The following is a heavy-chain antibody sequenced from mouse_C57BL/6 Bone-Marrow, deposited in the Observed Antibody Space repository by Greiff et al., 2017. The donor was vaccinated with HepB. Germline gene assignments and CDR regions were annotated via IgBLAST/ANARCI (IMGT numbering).Heavy chain of an antibody. CDR1: GYAFSSSW. V-gene: IGHV1-82*01. Sequence: QVQLQQSGPELVKPGASVKISCKASGYAFSSSWMNWVKQRPGKGLEWIGRIYPGDGDTNYNGKFKGKATLTADTSSSTAYMQLSSLTSEDSAVYFWAREGVVVATKGGGAWFAYWGQGTLVTVSA. J-gene: IGHJ3*01. CDR3: AREGVVVATKGGGAWFAY. CDR2: IYPGDGDT. D-gene: IGHD1-1*02.